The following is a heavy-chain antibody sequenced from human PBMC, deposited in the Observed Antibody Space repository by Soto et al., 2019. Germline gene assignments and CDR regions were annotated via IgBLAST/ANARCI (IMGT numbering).Heavy chain of an antibody. V-gene: IGHV3-30*19. CDR2: ISYDGNDE. J-gene: IGHJ4*02. CDR1: VFTGSDFP. CDR3: ARDMRHDYASGRLDY. Sequence: PGGSLRLSCVASVFTGSDFPLHSVRRATGKGLEWVAVISYDGNDESYSDSVKGRFTISRDNSKTTVYLQMNSLRADDMAVYHCARDMRHDYASGRLDYLGQGTLVTVSS. D-gene: IGHD3-10*01.